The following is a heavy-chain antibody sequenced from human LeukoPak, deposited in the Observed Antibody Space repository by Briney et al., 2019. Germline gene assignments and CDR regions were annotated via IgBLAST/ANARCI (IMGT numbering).Heavy chain of an antibody. CDR1: GFTFSSYG. D-gene: IGHD1-26*01. V-gene: IGHV3-33*01. CDR3: ASSLVGGEGEDY. CDR2: IWYDGSNK. Sequence: PGGSLRLSCAASGFTFSSYGMHWVRQAPGKGLEWVAVIWYDGSNKYYADSVKGRFTISRDNSKNTLYLQMNSLRAEDTAVYYCASSLVGGEGEDYWGQGTLVTVSS. J-gene: IGHJ4*02.